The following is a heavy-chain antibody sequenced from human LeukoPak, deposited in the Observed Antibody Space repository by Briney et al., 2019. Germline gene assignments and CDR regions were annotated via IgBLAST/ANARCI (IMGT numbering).Heavy chain of an antibody. D-gene: IGHD4-17*01. CDR1: GGSISSYY. CDR2: IYYSGST. CDR3: ARTYGDSDYIDY. V-gene: IGHV4-59*08. J-gene: IGHJ4*02. Sequence: ETLSLTCTVSGGSISSYYWSWIRQPPGKGLEWIGYIYYSGSTNYNPSLKSRVTISVDTSKNQFSLKLSSVTAADTAVYYCARTYGDSDYIDYWGQGTLVTVSS.